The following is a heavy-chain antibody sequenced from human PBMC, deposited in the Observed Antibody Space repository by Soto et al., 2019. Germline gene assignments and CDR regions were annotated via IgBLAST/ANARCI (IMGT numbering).Heavy chain of an antibody. Sequence: GGSLRRSCAASGFTFSSYGMHWVRQAPGKGLEWVAVISYDGSNKYYADSVKGRFTIARDNSKNTLFLHMSSLRAEDTAVYYCVKDGSSGWPYYYGLDVWGQGTSVTVS. CDR3: VKDGSSGWPYYYGLDV. CDR2: ISYDGSNK. D-gene: IGHD6-19*01. J-gene: IGHJ6*02. CDR1: GFTFSSYG. V-gene: IGHV3-30*18.